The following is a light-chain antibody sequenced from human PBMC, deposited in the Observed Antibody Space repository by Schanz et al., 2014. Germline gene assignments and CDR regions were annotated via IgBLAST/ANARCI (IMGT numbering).Light chain of an antibody. J-gene: IGKJ1*01. Sequence: LTQSPAALSLSPGESATLSCRASQSVYSYFAWYQQKPGQAPRVLIYGASIRATGIPDRFSGSGSGTDFTLTISRLEPEDFAVYYCQHYSMSPLFGQGTKVDFK. CDR1: QSVYSY. V-gene: IGKV3-20*01. CDR2: GAS. CDR3: QHYSMSPL.